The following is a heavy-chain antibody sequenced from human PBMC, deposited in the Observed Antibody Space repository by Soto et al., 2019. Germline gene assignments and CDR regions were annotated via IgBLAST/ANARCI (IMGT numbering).Heavy chain of an antibody. Sequence: PGGSLRLSCAASGFTFSSYGMHWVRQAPGKGLEWVAVISYDGSNKYYADSVKGRFTISRDNSKNTLYLQMNSLRAEDTAVYYCAKDRLLGYCISTSCWAYYYYYGMDVWGQGTTVTVSS. CDR3: AKDRLLGYCISTSCWAYYYYYGMDV. CDR2: ISYDGSNK. CDR1: GFTFSSYG. V-gene: IGHV3-30*18. D-gene: IGHD2-2*01. J-gene: IGHJ6*02.